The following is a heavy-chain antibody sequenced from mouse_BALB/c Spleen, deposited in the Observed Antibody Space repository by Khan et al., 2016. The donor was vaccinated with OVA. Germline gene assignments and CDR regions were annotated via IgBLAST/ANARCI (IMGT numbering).Heavy chain of an antibody. Sequence: VQLQESGAELARPGASVKMSCKASGYTFTSYTIHWVKQRPGQGLEWIGYINPSSGYTKYNQKFKDKATLTADKSSSTAYMQLSSLTSEDSAVYYCARIDERWGQGTTLTVSS. D-gene: IGHD2-3*01. J-gene: IGHJ2*01. CDR2: INPSSGYT. CDR1: GYTFTSYT. V-gene: IGHV1-4*01. CDR3: ARIDER.